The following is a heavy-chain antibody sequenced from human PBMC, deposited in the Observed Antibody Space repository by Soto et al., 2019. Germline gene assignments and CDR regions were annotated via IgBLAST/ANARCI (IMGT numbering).Heavy chain of an antibody. CDR1: GGSISSYY. D-gene: IGHD5-18*01. V-gene: IGHV4-59*01. CDR3: ARGGFVDTAMGPFDY. CDR2: IYYSGST. Sequence: SSETLSLTCTVSGGSISSYYWSWIRQPPGKGLEWIGYIYYSGSTNYNPSLKSRVTISVDTSKNQFSLKLSSVTAADTAVYYCARGGFVDTAMGPFDYWGQGTLVTVSS. J-gene: IGHJ4*02.